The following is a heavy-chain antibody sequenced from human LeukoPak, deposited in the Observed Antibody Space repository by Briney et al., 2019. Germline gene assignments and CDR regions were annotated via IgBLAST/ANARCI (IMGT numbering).Heavy chain of an antibody. J-gene: IGHJ4*02. CDR2: IIPIFGTA. D-gene: IGHD3-10*01. CDR1: GGTFSSYA. V-gene: IGHV1-69*05. Sequence: SVKVSCKASGGTFSSYAISWVRQAPGQGREWMGGIIPIFGTANYAQKFQGRVTITTDESTSTAYMELSSLRSEDTAVYYCARDYGSGSYPPIWGYFDYWGQGTLVTVSS. CDR3: ARDYGSGSYPPIWGYFDY.